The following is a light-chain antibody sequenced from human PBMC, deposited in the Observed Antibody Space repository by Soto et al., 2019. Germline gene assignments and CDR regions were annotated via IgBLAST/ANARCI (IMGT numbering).Light chain of an antibody. J-gene: IGKJ3*01. V-gene: IGKV3-11*01. Sequence: EIVLTQSPGTLSLSPGERATLSCRASQSVGSYLAWYQQKPGQAPRLLIYDASNRATGIPARFSGSGSGTEFTLTLSSLELEDFAVYYCQQRTNWLFSFGPGTKVDLK. CDR3: QQRTNWLFS. CDR1: QSVGSY. CDR2: DAS.